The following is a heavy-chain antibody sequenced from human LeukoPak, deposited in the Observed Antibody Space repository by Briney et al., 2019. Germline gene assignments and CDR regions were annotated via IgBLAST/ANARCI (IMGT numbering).Heavy chain of an antibody. J-gene: IGHJ4*02. CDR2: IKPNINGT. CDR3: ARERTPGSGYGVDY. Sequence: GASVKVSCKASGYTFTGYYIHWVRQAPGQGLEWMGWIKPNINGTNYAQKFQGRVTMTGDRSISTAYMELSRLRSDDTAVYYCARERTPGSGYGVDYWGQGTVVTVSS. D-gene: IGHD6-25*01. V-gene: IGHV1-2*02. CDR1: GYTFTGYY.